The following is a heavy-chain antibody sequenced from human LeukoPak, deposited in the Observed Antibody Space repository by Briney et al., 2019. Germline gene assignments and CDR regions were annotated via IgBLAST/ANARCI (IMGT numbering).Heavy chain of an antibody. J-gene: IGHJ4*02. Sequence: TGGSLRLSCAASGFTFSSYWMSWVRQAPEKGLEWVANIKQDGSEKYYVDSVKGRFTISRDNAKNSLYLQMNSLRAEDTAVYYCARVGFSRKWELLRYADYWGQGTLVTVSS. CDR3: ARVGFSRKWELLRYADY. CDR1: GFTFSSYW. D-gene: IGHD1-26*01. CDR2: IKQDGSEK. V-gene: IGHV3-7*01.